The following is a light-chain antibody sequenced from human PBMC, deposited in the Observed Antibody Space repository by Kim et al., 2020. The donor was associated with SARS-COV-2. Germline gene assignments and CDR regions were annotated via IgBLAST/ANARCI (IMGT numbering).Light chain of an antibody. CDR3: QQYDNLPLT. V-gene: IGKV1-33*01. CDR1: QDISNY. Sequence: IQMTPSPSSLSASVGDRVTITCQASQDISNYLNWYQQKPGKAPKLLIYDASNLETGVPSMFSGSGSGTDFTFTISSLQPEDIATYYCQQYDNLPLTFGGGTKVEI. CDR2: DAS. J-gene: IGKJ4*01.